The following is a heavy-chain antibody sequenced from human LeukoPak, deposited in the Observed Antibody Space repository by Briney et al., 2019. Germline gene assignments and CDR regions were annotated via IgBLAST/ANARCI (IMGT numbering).Heavy chain of an antibody. CDR3: TTADSSAYYFYVYYYMDG. J-gene: IGHJ6*03. Sequence: GGSLRLSCAASGFTFSNSWMSWVRQAPGKGLEWVGRIKSKTDGGTTDYAARVRGRLTITRDDSKTTLYLQMNSLKTEDTAVYYCTTADSSAYYFYVYYYMDGWGKGTTVTAYS. CDR2: IKSKTDGGTT. D-gene: IGHD3-22*01. V-gene: IGHV3-15*01. CDR1: GFTFSNSW.